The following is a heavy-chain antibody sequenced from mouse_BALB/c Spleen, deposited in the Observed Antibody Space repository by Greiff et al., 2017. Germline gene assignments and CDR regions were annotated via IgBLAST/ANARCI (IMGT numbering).Heavy chain of an antibody. D-gene: IGHD2-3*01. V-gene: IGHV1S56*01. J-gene: IGHJ2*01. CDR2: IYPGNVNT. CDR1: GYTFTSYY. CDR3: ARSGWLMDFDY. Sequence: QVQLQQSGPELVKPGASVRISCKASGYTFTSYYIHWVKQRPGQGLEWIGWIYPGNVNTKYNEKFKGKATLTADKSSSTAYMQLSSLTSEDSAVYFCARSGWLMDFDYWGQGTTLTVSS.